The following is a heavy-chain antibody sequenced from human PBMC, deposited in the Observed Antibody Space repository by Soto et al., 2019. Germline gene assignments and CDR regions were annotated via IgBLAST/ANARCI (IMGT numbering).Heavy chain of an antibody. D-gene: IGHD4-4*01. CDR1: GFTFSSYS. V-gene: IGHV3-48*01. CDR2: ISSSSSTI. CDR3: ARGSDYSNYAIDPEFDY. J-gene: IGHJ4*02. Sequence: GGSLRLSCAASGFTFSSYSMNWVRQAPGKGLEWVSYISSSSSTIYYADSVKGRFTISRDNAKNSLYLQMNSLRAEDTAVYYCARGSDYSNYAIDPEFDYWGQGTLVTVSS.